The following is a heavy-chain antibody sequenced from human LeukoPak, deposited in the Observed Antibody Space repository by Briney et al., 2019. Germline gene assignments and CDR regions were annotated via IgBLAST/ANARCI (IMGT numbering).Heavy chain of an antibody. J-gene: IGHJ4*02. D-gene: IGHD5-18*01. CDR2: IYPGDSDT. V-gene: IGHV5-51*01. CDR3: ARQVDTAIFDY. Sequence: GESLKISCKGSGYSFTSYWIGCVRQMPGKGLEWLGIIYPGDSDTRYSPSFQGQVTISADKSISTAYLQWSSLKASDTAMYYCARQVDTAIFDYWGQGTLVTVSS. CDR1: GYSFTSYW.